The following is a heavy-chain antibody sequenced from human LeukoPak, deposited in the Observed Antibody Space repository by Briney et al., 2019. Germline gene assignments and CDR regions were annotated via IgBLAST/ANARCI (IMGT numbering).Heavy chain of an antibody. J-gene: IGHJ4*02. V-gene: IGHV3-66*01. D-gene: IGHD6-13*01. CDR2: IYSGGST. CDR1: GFTVSSNY. CDR3: AREGYSSSWYYFDY. Sequence: PGGSLRLSCAASGFTVSSNYMSWVRQAPGKGLEWVSVIYSGGSTYYADSVKGRFTISRDNSKNTLYLQMGSLRAEDMAVYYCAREGYSSSWYYFDYWGQGTLVTVSS.